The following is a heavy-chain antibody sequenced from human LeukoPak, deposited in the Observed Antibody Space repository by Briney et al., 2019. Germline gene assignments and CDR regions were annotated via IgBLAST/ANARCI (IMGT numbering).Heavy chain of an antibody. V-gene: IGHV4-30-4*01. CDR3: ARGTMILRYMTTVTPALDY. Sequence: PSQTLSLTCTVSGGSISSGDYYWSWIRQPPGKGLEWIGYIYYSGSTYYNPSLKSRVTISVDTSKNQFSLKLSSVTAADTAVYYXARGTMILRYMTTVTPALDYWGQGTLVTVSS. CDR2: IYYSGST. D-gene: IGHD4-17*01. CDR1: GGSISSGDYY. J-gene: IGHJ4*02.